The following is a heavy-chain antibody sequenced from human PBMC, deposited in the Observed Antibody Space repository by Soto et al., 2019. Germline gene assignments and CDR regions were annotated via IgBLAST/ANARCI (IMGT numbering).Heavy chain of an antibody. CDR1: GASFTTYT. D-gene: IGHD2-21*01. J-gene: IGHJ4*02. V-gene: IGHV1-69*02. Sequence: QVQLVQSGAEVKRPGSSVKVSCEASGASFTTYTVTWVRQAPGQGLEWMGRIIPVLNITKYAQNFQGRVTFTADISSSKAYMEQSSLKSEDTAVYYCAREINGGHCRHDCGVIFDYWGQGTPGHRLL. CDR2: IIPVLNIT. CDR3: AREINGGHCRHDCGVIFDY.